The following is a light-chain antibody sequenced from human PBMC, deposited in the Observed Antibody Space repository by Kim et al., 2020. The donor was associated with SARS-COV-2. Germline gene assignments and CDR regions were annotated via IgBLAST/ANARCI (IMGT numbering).Light chain of an antibody. Sequence: SPGERATASCRASQSVSANYLAWYQHKRGQAPRLLFYGASTRATGIPDRFSGSGSGTDFTLTISRLEPEDFAVYYCQQYGSLPRTFGQGTKVDIK. CDR2: GAS. CDR3: QQYGSLPRT. V-gene: IGKV3-20*01. CDR1: QSVSANY. J-gene: IGKJ1*01.